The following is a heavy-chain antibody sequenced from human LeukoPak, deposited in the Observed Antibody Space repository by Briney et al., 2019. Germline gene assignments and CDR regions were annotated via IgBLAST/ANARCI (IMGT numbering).Heavy chain of an antibody. CDR1: GGSISSGSYY. Sequence: PSETLSLTCTVSGGSISSGSYYWNWIRQPAGKGLEWIGRIYSRGSTNYNPSLKSRVTISVDTSKNQFSLKLSSVTAADTAVYYCARHGPSILWFGELSRNPNRPHWFDPWGQGTLVTVSS. CDR2: IYSRGST. V-gene: IGHV4-61*02. J-gene: IGHJ5*02. D-gene: IGHD3-10*01. CDR3: ARHGPSILWFGELSRNPNRPHWFDP.